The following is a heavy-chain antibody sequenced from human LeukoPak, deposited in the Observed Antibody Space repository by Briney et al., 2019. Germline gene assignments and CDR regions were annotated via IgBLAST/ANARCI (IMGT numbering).Heavy chain of an antibody. J-gene: IGHJ6*02. CDR2: IYHNGTP. D-gene: IGHD2-2*02. CDR3: ATAPILRGEGGEHYKYGMDV. CDR1: VGSITSGNW. V-gene: IGHV4-4*02. Sequence: PSETLSLTCAVSVGSITSGNWWSWVRQSPGKGLEWIGEIYHNGTPNYSPSPKSRVTISADTFKNHFPLNLPSLTAADTAVYYCATAPILRGEGGEHYKYGMDVWGQGTTVIVSS.